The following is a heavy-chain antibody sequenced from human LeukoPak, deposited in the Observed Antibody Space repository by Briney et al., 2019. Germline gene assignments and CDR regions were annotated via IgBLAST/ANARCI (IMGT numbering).Heavy chain of an antibody. V-gene: IGHV4-38-2*02. CDR1: GSSISSAYF. D-gene: IGHD6-13*01. CDR2: IYHSGST. Sequence: KPSETLSLTCTVSGSSISSAYFWGWIRQPPGKGLEWIGNIYHSGSTFYNPSLKSRVTISVDASKNQFSLKLSSVTAADTAVYYCARGTKPKRYSSSWVRSEGGVDYWGQGTLVTVSS. CDR3: ARGTKPKRYSSSWVRSEGGVDY. J-gene: IGHJ4*02.